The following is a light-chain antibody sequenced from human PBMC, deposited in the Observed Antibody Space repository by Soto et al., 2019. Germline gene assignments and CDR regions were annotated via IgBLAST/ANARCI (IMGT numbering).Light chain of an antibody. CDR2: QAS. V-gene: IGKV3-11*01. CDR1: PNVISH. J-gene: IGKJ1*01. Sequence: IVLTQSPATLSLSPGERATLSFRASPNVISHLAWYHQKPGLAPNLLSYQASKMATGIPARFSGSGFGTDYTLPHTSLEPEDFAVYYCQQLSKWRTFGQGTKVDI. CDR3: QQLSKWRT.